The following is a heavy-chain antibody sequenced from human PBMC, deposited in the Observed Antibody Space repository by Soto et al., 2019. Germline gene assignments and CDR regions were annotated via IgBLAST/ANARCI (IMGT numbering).Heavy chain of an antibody. J-gene: IGHJ4*02. D-gene: IGHD6-19*01. CDR3: AKGQWHYWAIDY. V-gene: IGHV3-30*18. CDR1: GFTFSSYG. Sequence: QVQLVESGGGVVQPGRSLRLSCAASGFTFSSYGMHWVRQAPGKGLEWVAVISHDGSYQYYEDSVKGRFTISRDNSKNRLYLQMNSLRAEDTAVYYCAKGQWHYWAIDYWGQGTLVIVSS. CDR2: ISHDGSYQ.